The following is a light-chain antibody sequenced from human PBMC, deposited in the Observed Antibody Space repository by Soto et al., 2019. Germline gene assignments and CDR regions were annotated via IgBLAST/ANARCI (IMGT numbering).Light chain of an antibody. CDR1: QSIDKY. CDR2: AAS. CDR3: QQSYSTPSLT. Sequence: DIHMTQSPSSLSASVLDIVTITFRASQSIDKYLNWYQQKPGKGPNLLIYAASNLRTGVPSRFSGSGSGTDFTLTISSLLPEDFATYFCQQSYSTPSLTFGGGTKVDI. J-gene: IGKJ4*01. V-gene: IGKV1-39*01.